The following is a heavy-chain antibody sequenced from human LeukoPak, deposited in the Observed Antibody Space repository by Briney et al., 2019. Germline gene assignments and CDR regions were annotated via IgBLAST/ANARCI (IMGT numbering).Heavy chain of an antibody. J-gene: IGHJ4*02. CDR2: IYSGGST. CDR1: GFTVSSNY. Sequence: PGGSLRLSCAASGFTVSSNYMSWVRQAPGKGLEWVSVIYSGGSTYYADSVKGRFTISRDNSKNTLYLQMNSLRAEDTAVYYCARVWDIVVVVPATGYFDYWGQGTLVTVSS. CDR3: ARVWDIVVVVPATGYFDY. V-gene: IGHV3-66*01. D-gene: IGHD2-15*01.